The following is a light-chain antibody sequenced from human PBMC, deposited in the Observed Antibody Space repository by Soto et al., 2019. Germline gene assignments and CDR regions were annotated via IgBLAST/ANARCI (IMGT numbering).Light chain of an antibody. J-gene: IGKJ4*01. CDR2: KAS. V-gene: IGKV1-5*03. CDR1: QSISSW. Sequence: DIQMTQSPSTLSASVGDRVTITCRASQSISSWLAWYQQKPGKAPKLLIQKASSLESGVPSRFSGSGSGTEFTLTISSLQPDDFAPYYCQHHSIFSLSFGGATKVEIK. CDR3: QHHSIFSLS.